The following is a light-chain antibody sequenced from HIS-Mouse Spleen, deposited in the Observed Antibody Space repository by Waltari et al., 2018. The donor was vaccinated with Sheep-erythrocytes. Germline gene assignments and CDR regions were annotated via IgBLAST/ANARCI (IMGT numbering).Light chain of an antibody. CDR3: QQYNNWPPPYT. CDR2: GAS. J-gene: IGKJ2*01. Sequence: EIVMTHSPATLSVSPGERATLPCRASQSVSSNLAWYQQKPGQAPRLLIYGASTRATGIPARFSGSGSGTEFTLTISSMQSEDFAVYYCQQYNNWPPPYTFGQGTKLEIK. V-gene: IGKV3-15*01. CDR1: QSVSSN.